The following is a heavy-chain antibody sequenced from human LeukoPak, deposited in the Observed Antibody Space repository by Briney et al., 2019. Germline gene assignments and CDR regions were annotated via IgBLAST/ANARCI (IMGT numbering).Heavy chain of an antibody. CDR1: GGSISSSSYY. Sequence: SETLSLTCTVSGGSISSSSYYWGWIRQPPGKGLEWIGSMFHSGSTYYNPSLQSRVTISVDTSKNQFSLNLSSVTAADTAVYYCARETSYGSENYPAYWGQGTLVTVSS. D-gene: IGHD3-10*01. J-gene: IGHJ4*02. V-gene: IGHV4-39*07. CDR2: MFHSGST. CDR3: ARETSYGSENYPAY.